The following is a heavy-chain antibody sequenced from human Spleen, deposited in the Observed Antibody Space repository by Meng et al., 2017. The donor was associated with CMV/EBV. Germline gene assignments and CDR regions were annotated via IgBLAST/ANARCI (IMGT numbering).Heavy chain of an antibody. J-gene: IGHJ6*02. CDR1: GFAFSSYA. D-gene: IGHD5/OR15-5a*01. V-gene: IGHV3-30*04. CDR3: ARDRRGYSVYDMDYYYPMDV. CDR2: ISYEGSNK. Sequence: GESLKISCAASGFAFSSYAMHWVRQAPGKGLEWVTAISYEGSNKHYAESVKGRFTISRDNSKDTLYLQMNSLRAEDTAVYYCARDRRGYSVYDMDYYYPMDVWGQGTTVTVSS.